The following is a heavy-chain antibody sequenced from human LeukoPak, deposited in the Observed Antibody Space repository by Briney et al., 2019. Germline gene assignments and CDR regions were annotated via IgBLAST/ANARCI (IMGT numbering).Heavy chain of an antibody. Sequence: GGSLSSSCAASGFTFRSNGMNWVRKAPGKGLKWVSSISSSSSYIYYADSVKGRFTISRDNAKNSLYLQMNSLRAEDTAVYYCARVAVAKDAFDIWGQGTMVTVSS. V-gene: IGHV3-21*01. CDR2: ISSSSSYI. CDR3: ARVAVAKDAFDI. D-gene: IGHD6-19*01. J-gene: IGHJ3*02. CDR1: GFTFRSNG.